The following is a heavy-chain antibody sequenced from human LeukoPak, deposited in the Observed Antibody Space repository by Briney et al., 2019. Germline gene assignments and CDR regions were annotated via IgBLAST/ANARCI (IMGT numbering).Heavy chain of an antibody. Sequence: PGGSLRLSCAASGFTFSSYWMHWVRQAPGKGLVWVSRINSDGSSTSYADSVKGLFTISRDNAKNTLYLQMNSLRAEDTAVYYCARFGGPRAFDIWGQGTMVTVSS. CDR3: ARFGGPRAFDI. CDR2: INSDGSST. V-gene: IGHV3-74*01. J-gene: IGHJ3*02. D-gene: IGHD3-16*01. CDR1: GFTFSSYW.